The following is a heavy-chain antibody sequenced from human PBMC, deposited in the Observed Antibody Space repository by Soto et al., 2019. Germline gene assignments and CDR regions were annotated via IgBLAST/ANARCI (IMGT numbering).Heavy chain of an antibody. V-gene: IGHV4-39*01. D-gene: IGHD2-8*02. CDR1: GGSISSSSYY. CDR3: ARHADGGVNYVWAFDI. J-gene: IGHJ3*02. Sequence: SETLSLTCTVSGGSISSSSYYWGWIRQPPGKGLEWIGSIYSSGSTYYNPSLKSRVTICADTSKNQFSLKLSSVTAADTAVYYCARHADGGVNYVWAFDIWGQGTMVTVS. CDR2: IYSSGST.